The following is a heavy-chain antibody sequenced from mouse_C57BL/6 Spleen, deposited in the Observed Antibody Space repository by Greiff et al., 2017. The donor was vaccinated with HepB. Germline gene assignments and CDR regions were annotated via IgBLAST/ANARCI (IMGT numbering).Heavy chain of an antibody. CDR3: AREGYGYF. Sequence: QVHVKQPGAELVKPGASVKMSCKASGYTFTSYWITWVKQRPGQGLEWIGDIYPGSGSTNYNEKFKSKATLTVDTSSSTAYMQLSSLTSEDSAVYYCAREGYGYFWGQGTLVTVSA. V-gene: IGHV1-55*01. D-gene: IGHD2-2*01. CDR1: GYTFTSYW. CDR2: IYPGSGST. J-gene: IGHJ3*01.